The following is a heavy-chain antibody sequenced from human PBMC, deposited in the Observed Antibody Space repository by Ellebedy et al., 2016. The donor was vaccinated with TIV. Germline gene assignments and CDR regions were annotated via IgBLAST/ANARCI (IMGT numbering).Heavy chain of an antibody. CDR2: MKQDGSES. CDR3: SRELVY. V-gene: IGHV3-7*01. Sequence: PGGSLRLSCVTSGFTFSNHWMDWVRQVPGKGLEWVANMKQDGSESYYVDSVKGRFTISRDNAKQSVYLHMNSLRADDTAIYYRSRELVYWGQGTLVAVSS. CDR1: GFTFSNHW. J-gene: IGHJ4*02.